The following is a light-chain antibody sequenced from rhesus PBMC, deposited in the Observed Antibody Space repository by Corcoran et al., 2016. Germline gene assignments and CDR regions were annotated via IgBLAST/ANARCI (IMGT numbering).Light chain of an antibody. V-gene: IGKV1-28*02. Sequence: DIQMTQSPSSLSASVGDTVTITCRASQGISRYLNWIQQKPGKAPKLLIYAATTLQSGVPTRCSGRGSGTDFTLTISSLPPSDFATYYCQQYKSYPWTFGQGTKVEIK. J-gene: IGKJ1*01. CDR1: QGISRY. CDR2: AAT. CDR3: QQYKSYPWT.